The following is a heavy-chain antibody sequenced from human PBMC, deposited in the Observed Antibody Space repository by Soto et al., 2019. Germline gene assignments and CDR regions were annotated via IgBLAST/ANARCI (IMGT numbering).Heavy chain of an antibody. Sequence: QVQLVQSGAEVKKPGSSVKVSCEASGGTFSSYPINWVRQAPGQGLEWMGGIIPFFGSSNYAQKFQGRVTITADESTSTAYMGLRSLGSEDTAVYYCARVGHNTNYGMAVWGQGTKVTVSS. CDR3: ARVGHNTNYGMAV. J-gene: IGHJ6*02. CDR1: GGTFSSYP. CDR2: IIPFFGSS. V-gene: IGHV1-69*01. D-gene: IGHD1-26*01.